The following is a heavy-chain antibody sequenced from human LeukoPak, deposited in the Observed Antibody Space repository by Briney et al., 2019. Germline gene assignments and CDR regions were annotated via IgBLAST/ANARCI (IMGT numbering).Heavy chain of an antibody. V-gene: IGHV4-59*08. Sequence: PSETLSLTCTVSGGSINSYYWSWIRQPPGKGLEWIGYIYYSGSTNYNPSLKSRVTISVDTSKNQFSLKLSSATAADTAVYHCARQRTYYDYVWGSSLGTFDYWGLGTLVTVSS. CDR3: ARQRTYYDYVWGSSLGTFDY. CDR1: GGSINSYY. J-gene: IGHJ4*02. CDR2: IYYSGST. D-gene: IGHD3-16*01.